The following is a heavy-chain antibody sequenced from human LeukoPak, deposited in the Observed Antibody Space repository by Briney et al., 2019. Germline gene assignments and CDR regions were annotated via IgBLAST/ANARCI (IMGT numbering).Heavy chain of an antibody. Sequence: GGSLRLSCAASGFTFSTSAMNWVRQAPGKGLEWVSALSGGSSNTYYADSVKGRFTISRDNSKNTLYLQMYSLRAEDTAVYYCAKDAIRGSYGYFDYWGQGTLVTVSS. D-gene: IGHD5-18*01. CDR1: GFTFSTSA. J-gene: IGHJ4*02. V-gene: IGHV3-23*01. CDR3: AKDAIRGSYGYFDY. CDR2: LSGGSSNT.